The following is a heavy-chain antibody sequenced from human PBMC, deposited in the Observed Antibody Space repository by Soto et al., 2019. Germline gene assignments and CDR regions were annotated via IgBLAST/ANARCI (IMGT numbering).Heavy chain of an antibody. CDR2: ISAYNGNT. CDR3: ARDHHGDYSSDY. CDR1: GYTFTGYD. V-gene: IGHV1-18*01. Sequence: XVKVSCKASGYTFTGYDLNWVRHATGQGLEWMGWISAYNGNTNYAQKLQGRVTMTTDTSTSTAYMELRSMRSDDTAVYYCARDHHGDYSSDYWGQGTLVTVSS. J-gene: IGHJ4*02. D-gene: IGHD2-21*02.